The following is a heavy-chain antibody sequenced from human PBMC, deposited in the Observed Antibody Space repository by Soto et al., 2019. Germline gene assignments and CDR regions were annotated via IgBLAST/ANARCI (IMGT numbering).Heavy chain of an antibody. D-gene: IGHD3-16*01. J-gene: IGHJ4*02. CDR3: XXXXXDPXXXYMYFDY. CDR2: FIPILGIA. Sequence: QVQLVQSGAEVKKPGSSVKVSCKASGGTFSSYTISWVRQAPGQGXXXXGRFIPILGIANYAQKFQGRVTITADKSTSXXXXXLSSLXSGXTXXXXXXXXXXDPXXXYMYFDYWGQGTLVTVSS. CDR1: GGTFSSYT. V-gene: IGHV1-69*02.